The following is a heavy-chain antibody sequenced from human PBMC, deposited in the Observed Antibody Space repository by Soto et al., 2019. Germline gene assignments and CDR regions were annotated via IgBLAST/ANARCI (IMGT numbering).Heavy chain of an antibody. CDR2: TYHSGNT. J-gene: IGHJ5*02. Sequence: SETLSLTCDVSGDTIGTGGYTWAWIRQPPGEALEWNGHTYHSGNTYYNPSLKSRVIISVDRSKNQFSLKVRSVTAADTAVYYCARDTYGDYVGYFHPWGQGILVTVSS. CDR3: ARDTYGDYVGYFHP. V-gene: IGHV4-30-2*01. CDR1: GDTIGTGGYT. D-gene: IGHD4-17*01.